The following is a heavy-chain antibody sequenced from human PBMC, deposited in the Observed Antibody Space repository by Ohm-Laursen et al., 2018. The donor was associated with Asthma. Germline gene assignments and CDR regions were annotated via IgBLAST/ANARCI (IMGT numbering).Heavy chain of an antibody. D-gene: IGHD5-24*01. CDR2: IFPDGRRT. CDR1: GFTFSDYF. CDR3: ARGTDTVEMKLGY. Sequence: GSLRLSCAASGFTFSDYFMHWVRQGPGEGLVWISHIFPDGRRTNYADSVKGRFTISRDNAKNSLYLQMNSLRAEDTAVYYCARGTDTVEMKLGYWGQGTLVTVSS. V-gene: IGHV3-74*01. J-gene: IGHJ4*02.